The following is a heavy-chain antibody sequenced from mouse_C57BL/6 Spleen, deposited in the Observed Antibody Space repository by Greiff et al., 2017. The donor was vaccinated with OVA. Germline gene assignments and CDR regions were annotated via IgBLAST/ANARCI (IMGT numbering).Heavy chain of an antibody. V-gene: IGHV1-53*01. D-gene: IGHD4-1*01. J-gene: IGHJ3*01. Sequence: VQLQQPGTELVKPGASVKLSCKASGYTFTSYWMHWVKQRPGQGLEWIGNINPSNGGTNYNEKFKGKATLTVEKSSSTAYMQLSSLTSEDSAVYYCARVGGDWEEFAYWGQGTLVTVSA. CDR2: INPSNGGT. CDR1: GYTFTSYW. CDR3: ARVGGDWEEFAY.